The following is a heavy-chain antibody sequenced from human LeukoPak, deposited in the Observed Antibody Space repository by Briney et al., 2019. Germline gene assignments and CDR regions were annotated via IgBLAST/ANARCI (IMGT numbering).Heavy chain of an antibody. V-gene: IGHV4-30-4*01. CDR3: AGDYGDLLTGIRFDT. CDR2: IYYSGST. CDR1: GGSISSGDYN. D-gene: IGHD4-17*01. Sequence: SETLSPTCTVSGGSISSGDYNWSWIRQPPGKGLEWVGYIYYSGSTYYNPSLKSRVTISIQASKNQFSLKLTSVTAADTAVYYCAGDYGDLLTGIRFDTWGQGTLVTVSS. J-gene: IGHJ5*02.